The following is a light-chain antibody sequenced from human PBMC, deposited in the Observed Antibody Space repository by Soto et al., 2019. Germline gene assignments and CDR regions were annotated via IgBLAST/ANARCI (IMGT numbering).Light chain of an antibody. J-gene: IGKJ2*01. CDR1: ESLLHSNGYNY. CDR2: LAS. CDR3: MQNMQTPRT. Sequence: DIVMTQSPRFLPVTPGEPASISCRSSESLLHSNGYNYLDWYLQKPGQPPQLLINLASNRASGVPDRFSGSASGTDFTLKISRVEAEDVGVYYCMQNMQTPRTFGQGTKLE. V-gene: IGKV2-28*01.